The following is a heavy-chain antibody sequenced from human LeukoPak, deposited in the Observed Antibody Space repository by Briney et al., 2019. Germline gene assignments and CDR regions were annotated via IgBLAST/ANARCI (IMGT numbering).Heavy chain of an antibody. J-gene: IGHJ5*02. CDR2: INPNSGGT. D-gene: IGHD1-26*01. CDR3: ARDQKVGANHDGFDP. CDR1: GYTFTGYY. V-gene: IGHV1-2*02. Sequence: ASVKVSCKASGYTFTGYYMHWVRQAPGQGLEWMGWINPNSGGTNYAQKFQGRVTMTRDTSISTAYMELSRLRSDDTAVYYCARDQKVGANHDGFDPWGQGTLVTVSS.